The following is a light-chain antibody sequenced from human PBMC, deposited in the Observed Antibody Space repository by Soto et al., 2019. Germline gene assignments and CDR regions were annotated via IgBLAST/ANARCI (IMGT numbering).Light chain of an antibody. CDR1: QTISNTY. CDR3: QQYGSSPRT. J-gene: IGKJ1*01. CDR2: GAS. V-gene: IGKV3-20*01. Sequence: EIVLTQSPGTLSLSPGETATLSCRASQTISNTYLAWYQQKPGQAPRLLIYGASTRATGIPGRFSGSGSGTDFTLTVNRLEPDDVAVYYCQQYGSSPRTFGQGTKVEI.